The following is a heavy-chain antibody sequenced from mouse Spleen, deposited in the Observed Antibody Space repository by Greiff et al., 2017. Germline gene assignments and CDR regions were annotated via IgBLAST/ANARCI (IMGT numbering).Heavy chain of an antibody. CDR1: GYTFTDYY. Sequence: EVQLQQSGPELVKPGASVKISCKASGYTFTDYYMNWVKQSHGKSLEWIGDINPNNGGTSYNQKFKGKATLTVDKSSSTAYMELRSLTSEDSAVYYCARDYRYDGSDYWGQGTTLTVSS. CDR3: ARDYRYDGSDY. V-gene: IGHV1-26*01. J-gene: IGHJ2*01. D-gene: IGHD2-14*01. CDR2: INPNNGGT.